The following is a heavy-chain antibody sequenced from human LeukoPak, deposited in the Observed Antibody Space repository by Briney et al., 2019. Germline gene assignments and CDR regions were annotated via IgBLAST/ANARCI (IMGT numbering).Heavy chain of an antibody. Sequence: GGSLTVSCAASGFTFSHYDMNWVRQAPGKGLKWVSFISTSSRSIYYADSVKGRFTISRDNAKNSLYLQMNSLRDDDTALYFCARAGWSDYWGQGTLVTVSS. D-gene: IGHD2-8*01. J-gene: IGHJ4*02. CDR3: ARAGWSDY. CDR1: GFTFSHYD. V-gene: IGHV3-48*02. CDR2: ISTSSRSI.